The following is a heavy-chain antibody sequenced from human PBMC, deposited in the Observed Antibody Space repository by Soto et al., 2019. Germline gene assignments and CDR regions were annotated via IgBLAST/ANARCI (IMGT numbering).Heavy chain of an antibody. D-gene: IGHD3-3*01. J-gene: IGHJ6*02. Sequence: ASVKVSCKAPGYTFTSYGISWVRQAPGQGLEWMGWISAYNGNTNYAQKLQGRVTMTTDTSTSTAYMELRSLRSDDTAVYYCARSLYDFWSGYSGPYGMDVWGQGTTVTVSS. CDR1: GYTFTSYG. V-gene: IGHV1-18*04. CDR3: ARSLYDFWSGYSGPYGMDV. CDR2: ISAYNGNT.